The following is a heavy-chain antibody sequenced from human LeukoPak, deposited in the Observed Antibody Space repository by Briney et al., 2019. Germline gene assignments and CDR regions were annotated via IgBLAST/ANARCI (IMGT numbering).Heavy chain of an antibody. J-gene: IGHJ4*02. D-gene: IGHD5-24*01. Sequence: PSETLSCTCAGYSVSFSGYYWSWLRQPPGKGLEWIGKINRSGSTSHNPSLQSRVTRSVDTSKNQFSLKLTSVTAADTALYYCARGDGRDGYKGKLDYWGQGTLVTVSS. CDR1: SVSFSGYY. V-gene: IGHV4-34*01. CDR2: INRSGST. CDR3: ARGDGRDGYKGKLDY.